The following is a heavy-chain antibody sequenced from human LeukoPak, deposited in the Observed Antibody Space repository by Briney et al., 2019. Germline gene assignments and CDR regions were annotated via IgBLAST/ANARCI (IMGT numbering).Heavy chain of an antibody. V-gene: IGHV4-31*11. Sequence: SETLSLTCAVYGGSFSGYYWSWIRQHPGKGLEWIGYIYYSGSTYYNPSLKSRVTISVDTSKNQFSLKLSSVTAADTAVYYCASAVAGSDYWGQGTLVTVSS. D-gene: IGHD6-19*01. J-gene: IGHJ4*02. CDR3: ASAVAGSDY. CDR1: GGSFSGYY. CDR2: IYYSGST.